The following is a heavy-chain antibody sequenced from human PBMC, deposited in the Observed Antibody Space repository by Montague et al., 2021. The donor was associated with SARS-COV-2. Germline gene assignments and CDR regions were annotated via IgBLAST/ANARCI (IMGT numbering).Heavy chain of an antibody. CDR1: GFSRSTSGVG. Sequence: PALVKPTQNQTLTGTFSGFSRSTSGVGVGWIRQPPGKGLEWLELIYWDDDKRYSPSLKSRLTITKDTSKNQVVLTMTNMDPVDTATYYCAHRVASWRFDYWGQGTLVTVSS. CDR2: IYWDDDK. V-gene: IGHV2-5*02. D-gene: IGHD2-15*01. CDR3: AHRVASWRFDY. J-gene: IGHJ4*02.